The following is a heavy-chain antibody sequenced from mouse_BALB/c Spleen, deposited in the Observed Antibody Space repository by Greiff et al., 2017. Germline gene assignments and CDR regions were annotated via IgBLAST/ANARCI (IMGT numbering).Heavy chain of an antibody. D-gene: IGHD4-1*02. V-gene: IGHV5-12-2*01. CDR2: ISNGGGST. J-gene: IGHJ4*01. CDR3: ARPNWDYAMDY. Sequence: EVQLVESGGGLVQPGGSLKLSCAASGFTFSSYTMSWVRQTPEKRLEWVAYISNGGGSTYYPDTVKGRFTISRDNAKNTLYLQMSSLKSEDTAMYYCARPNWDYAMDYWGQGTSVTVSS. CDR1: GFTFSSYT.